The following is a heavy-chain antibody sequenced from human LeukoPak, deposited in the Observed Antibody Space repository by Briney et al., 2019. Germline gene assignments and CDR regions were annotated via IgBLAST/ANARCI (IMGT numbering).Heavy chain of an antibody. J-gene: IGHJ6*02. Sequence: PSETLPLTCTVSGGSISSSSYYWGWIRQPPGKGLEWIGSIYYSGSTYYNPSLKSRVTISVDTSKNQFSLKLSSVTAADTAVYYCARHVGNGFYYYYYGMDVWGQGTTVTVSS. CDR2: IYYSGST. V-gene: IGHV4-39*01. CDR3: ARHVGNGFYYYYYGMDV. D-gene: IGHD2-8*01. CDR1: GGSISSSSYY.